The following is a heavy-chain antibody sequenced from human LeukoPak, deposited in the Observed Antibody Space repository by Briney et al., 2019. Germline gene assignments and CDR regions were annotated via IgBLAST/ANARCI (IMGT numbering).Heavy chain of an antibody. CDR2: ITNDGSST. J-gene: IGHJ5*02. CDR1: GLTFSSHW. V-gene: IGHV3-74*01. D-gene: IGHD5-12*01. Sequence: GGSLRLSCAASGLTFSSHWIHWVRQAPGKGLVWVSRITNDGSSTTYADSVKGRFTISRDNARNSLYLQMNNLRGEDTAIYYCARDAGNSGYGCDLWGQGTLVTVSS. CDR3: ARDAGNSGYGCDL.